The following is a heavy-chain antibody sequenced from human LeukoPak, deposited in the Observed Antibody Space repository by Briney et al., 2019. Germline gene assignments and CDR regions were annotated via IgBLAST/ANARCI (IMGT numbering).Heavy chain of an antibody. CDR2: ISAYNGNI. V-gene: IGHV1-18*01. Sequence: ASVKVSCKASAYTFIRYGITWLRQAPGQGLEWMGWISAYNGNIDYAQKLQGRVSMTTDTSTSTAYMELTSLRSDDTAVYYCARDHAESSNWPSDYWGQGTLVTVSS. J-gene: IGHJ4*02. D-gene: IGHD6-13*01. CDR3: ARDHAESSNWPSDY. CDR1: AYTFIRYG.